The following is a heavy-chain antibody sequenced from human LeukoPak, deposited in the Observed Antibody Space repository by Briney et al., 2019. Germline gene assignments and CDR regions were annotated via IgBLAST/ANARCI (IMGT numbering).Heavy chain of an antibody. D-gene: IGHD3-16*01. CDR2: IYYSGST. V-gene: IGHV4-39*07. CDR1: GGSISSSSYY. J-gene: IGHJ4*02. Sequence: SETLSLTCTVSGGSISSSSYYWGWIRQPPGKGLEWIGSIYYSGSTYYNPSLKSRVTISVDTSKNQFSLKLSSVTAADTAVYYCARGWITFDYWGQGTLVTVSS. CDR3: ARGWITFDY.